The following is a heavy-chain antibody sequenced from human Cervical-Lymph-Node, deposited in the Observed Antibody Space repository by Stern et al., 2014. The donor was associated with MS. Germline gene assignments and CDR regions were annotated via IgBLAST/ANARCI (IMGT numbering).Heavy chain of an antibody. V-gene: IGHV1-24*01. Sequence: VQLVESGAEVKKPGASGKVSCKVSGYTLTEFSMHWVRQAPGKGLEWMGGFDPEDGETISAQKFQGRVTMNADTSTDTAYMELSSLRSEDTAVYYCATLCGSCRLHYYYGMDVWGQGTTVTVSS. J-gene: IGHJ6*02. D-gene: IGHD2-15*01. CDR1: GYTLTEFS. CDR2: FDPEDGET. CDR3: ATLCGSCRLHYYYGMDV.